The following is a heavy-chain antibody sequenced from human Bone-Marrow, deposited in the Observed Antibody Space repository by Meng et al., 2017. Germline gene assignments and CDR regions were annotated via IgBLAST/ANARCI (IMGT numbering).Heavy chain of an antibody. J-gene: IGHJ4*02. Sequence: GESLKISCAASGFTFSSYAMHWVRQAPGKGLEWVAVISYDGSNKYYADSVKGRFTISRDNSKNSLYLQMNSLRAEDTAVYYCAKGDTAMVTTYWGQGTLVTV. CDR1: GFTFSSYA. CDR2: ISYDGSNK. CDR3: AKGDTAMVTTY. V-gene: IGHV3-30*04. D-gene: IGHD5-18*01.